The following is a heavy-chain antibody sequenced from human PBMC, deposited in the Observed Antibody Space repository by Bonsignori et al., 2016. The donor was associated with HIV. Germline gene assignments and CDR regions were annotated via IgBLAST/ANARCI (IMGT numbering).Heavy chain of an antibody. CDR3: AKRGYTYGLSDSLDY. CDR2: IDDSGDTT. D-gene: IGHD5-18*01. Sequence: GGSLRLSCAASGFTFRTYAMTWVRQAPGKGLEWVSDIDDSGDTTYYADSVKGRFAISRDNSKNTVFLQMNSLSAEDTAVYYCAKRGYTYGLSDSLDYWGRGILVTVSS. J-gene: IGHJ4*02. V-gene: IGHV3-23*01. CDR1: GFTFRTYA.